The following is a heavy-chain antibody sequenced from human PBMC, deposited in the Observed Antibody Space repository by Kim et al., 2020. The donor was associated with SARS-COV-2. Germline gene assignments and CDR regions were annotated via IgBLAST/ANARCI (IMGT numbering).Heavy chain of an antibody. V-gene: IGHV3-7*03. Sequence: SDMSYGDSLKGRFTISRDNAMNSLYLQMDSLRAEDTAVYYCARGNGYHIYWGQGSLVTVSS. D-gene: IGHD3-3*01. CDR3: ARGNGYHIY. J-gene: IGHJ4*01. CDR2: SDM.